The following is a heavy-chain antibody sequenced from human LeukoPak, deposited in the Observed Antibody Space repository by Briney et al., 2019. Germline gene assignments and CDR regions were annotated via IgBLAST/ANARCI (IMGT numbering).Heavy chain of an antibody. D-gene: IGHD6-19*01. V-gene: IGHV3-23*01. CDR2: ISGSGDNT. J-gene: IGHJ4*02. Sequence: PGGSLRLSCAASGFTFSSYAMSWVRQAPGKGLEWVSGISGSGDNTYYADSVKGRFTISRDNAKNSLYLQMNSLRAEDTAVYYCARDKRSGWSEYYFDYWGQGTLVTVSS. CDR3: ARDKRSGWSEYYFDY. CDR1: GFTFSSYA.